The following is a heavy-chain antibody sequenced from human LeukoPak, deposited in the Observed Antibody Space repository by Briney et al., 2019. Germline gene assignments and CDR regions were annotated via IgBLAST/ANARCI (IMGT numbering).Heavy chain of an antibody. Sequence: SETLSLTCTVSGGSISSSSYYWGWIRRPPGKGLEWIGSIYYSGSTYYNPSLKSRVTISVDTSKNQFSLKLSSVTAADTAVYYCARHYYDSSGYYFDYWGQGTLVTVSS. CDR3: ARHYYDSSGYYFDY. V-gene: IGHV4-39*01. CDR2: IYYSGST. CDR1: GGSISSSSYY. J-gene: IGHJ4*02. D-gene: IGHD3-22*01.